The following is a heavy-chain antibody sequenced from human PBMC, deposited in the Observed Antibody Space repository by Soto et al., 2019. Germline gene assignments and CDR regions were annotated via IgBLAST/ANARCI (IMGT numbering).Heavy chain of an antibody. CDR3: TSRLPSFDYYYGMDV. D-gene: IGHD6-6*01. J-gene: IGHJ6*02. CDR2: IRSKANSYAT. V-gene: IGHV3-73*01. CDR1: GFTFNTAW. Sequence: GSLRLSCASSGFTFNTAWMNWVRQTPGKGLEWVGRIRSKANSYATEYAASVKGRFTISRDDSKNTAYLQMNSLKTEDTAVYYCTSRLPSFDYYYGMDVWGQGTTVTVSS.